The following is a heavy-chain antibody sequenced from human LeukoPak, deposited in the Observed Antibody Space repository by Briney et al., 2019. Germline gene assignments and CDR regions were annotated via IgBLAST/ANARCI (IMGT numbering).Heavy chain of an antibody. CDR1: GFTFSSYA. V-gene: IGHV3-23*01. D-gene: IGHD4-17*01. CDR2: ISGSGAYT. J-gene: IGHJ4*02. Sequence: GGSLRLAWAAAGFTFSSYAMAWVRQAPGKGLEWVSAISGSGAYTYYADSVKGRFAISRDSSKNMLYLQMNSLRAEDTAIYYCAKDIGPDYGDYLDYWGQGTLVTVSS. CDR3: AKDIGPDYGDYLDY.